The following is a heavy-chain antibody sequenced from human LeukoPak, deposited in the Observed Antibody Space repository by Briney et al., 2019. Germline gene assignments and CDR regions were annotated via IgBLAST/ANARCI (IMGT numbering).Heavy chain of an antibody. CDR3: ARDSSGPTGAFDI. D-gene: IGHD3-22*01. V-gene: IGHV3-21*01. Sequence: GGSLRLSCAASGFTFSSYSMNWVRQAPGKGLEWVSSISSSSSYIYYADSVKGRFTISRDNAKNSLYLQMNSLRAEDTAVYYCARDSSGPTGAFDIWGQGTMVTVSP. J-gene: IGHJ3*02. CDR2: ISSSSSYI. CDR1: GFTFSSYS.